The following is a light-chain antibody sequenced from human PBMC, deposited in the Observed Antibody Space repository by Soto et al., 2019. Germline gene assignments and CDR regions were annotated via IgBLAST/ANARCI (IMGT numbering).Light chain of an antibody. V-gene: IGKV1-5*03. Sequence: IHVTQSASAVSASVGDRVTITCRASQTISSWLAWYQQKPGKAPKLLIYQASTLHSGVPSRFSGSGSGTEITRTISSLQPDDFATYYCQHYTSYPEAFGQGTKVDI. CDR1: QTISSW. J-gene: IGKJ1*01. CDR2: QAS. CDR3: QHYTSYPEA.